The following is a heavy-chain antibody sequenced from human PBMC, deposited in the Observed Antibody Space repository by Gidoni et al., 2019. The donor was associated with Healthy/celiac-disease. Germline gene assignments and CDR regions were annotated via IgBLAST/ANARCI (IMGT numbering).Heavy chain of an antibody. D-gene: IGHD1-26*01. CDR3: AKVCVRWELLGGFDY. J-gene: IGHJ4*02. CDR1: GFTFDDYT. CDR2: ISWDGGST. Sequence: EVQLVESGGVVVQPGGSLRLSCAASGFTFDDYTMHWVRQSPWKGLEWVSLISWDGGSTYYADSVKGRFTISRDNSKNSLYLQMNSLRTEDTALYYCAKVCVRWELLGGFDYWGQGTLVTVSS. V-gene: IGHV3-43*01.